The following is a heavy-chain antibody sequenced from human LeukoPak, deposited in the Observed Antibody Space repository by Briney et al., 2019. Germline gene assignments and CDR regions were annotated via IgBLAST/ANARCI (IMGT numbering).Heavy chain of an antibody. D-gene: IGHD4-23*01. V-gene: IGHV4-59*01. CDR3: ARDSYGGRY. J-gene: IGHJ4*02. Sequence: SETLSLTCNGSGGSISSYYWSWIRQPPGKGLEWIGYIYYSGSTNYNPSLKSRVTISVDTSKNQFSLKLRSVTAADTAVYYCARDSYGGRYWGQGTLVTVSS. CDR1: GGSISSYY. CDR2: IYYSGST.